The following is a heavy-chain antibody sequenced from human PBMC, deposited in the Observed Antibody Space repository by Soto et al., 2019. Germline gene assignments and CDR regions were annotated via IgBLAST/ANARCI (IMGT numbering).Heavy chain of an antibody. V-gene: IGHV4-39*01. J-gene: IGHJ5*02. D-gene: IGHD6-13*01. CDR3: ASGHVGQLGS. CDR1: GGSISSSSYY. Sequence: ASETLSLTCTVSGGSISSSSYYWGWIRQPPGKGLEWIGSTYYSGSTYYNPSLKSRVTISVDTSKNQFSLKLSSVTAADTAVYYCASGHVGQLGSWGQGTLVTVSS. CDR2: TYYSGST.